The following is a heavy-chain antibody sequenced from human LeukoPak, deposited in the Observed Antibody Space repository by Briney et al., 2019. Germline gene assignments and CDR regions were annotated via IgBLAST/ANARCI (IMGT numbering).Heavy chain of an antibody. Sequence: ESGLTLLQPTQTLTLTCTFSGFSLRTSGVGVGWIRQPPGKALEWLALIYWDDDKRYSPSLKSRLTITKDTSKNQVVLTMTNMDPVDTATYYCARGLLQISAFDIWGQGTMVTVSS. CDR3: ARGLLQISAFDI. J-gene: IGHJ3*02. V-gene: IGHV2-5*02. CDR2: IYWDDDK. D-gene: IGHD2-15*01. CDR1: GFSLRTSGVG.